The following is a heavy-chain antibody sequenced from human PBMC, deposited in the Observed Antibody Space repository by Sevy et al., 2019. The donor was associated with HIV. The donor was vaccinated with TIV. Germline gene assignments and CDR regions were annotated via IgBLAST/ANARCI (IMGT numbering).Heavy chain of an antibody. CDR3: SRGLYYYDMRGHQEPGDY. V-gene: IGHV3-74*01. D-gene: IGHD3-22*01. J-gene: IGHJ4*02. CDR1: GITLTPYW. CDR2: INSDGSST. Sequence: GGSLRLPCAASGITLTPYWMHWVRQAPGKGLVWVSRINSDGSSTSYAESVKGRFTISRDNGKNTLYLQMKSLRVEDTAVYFCSRGLYYYDMRGHQEPGDYWGQGVLVTVSS.